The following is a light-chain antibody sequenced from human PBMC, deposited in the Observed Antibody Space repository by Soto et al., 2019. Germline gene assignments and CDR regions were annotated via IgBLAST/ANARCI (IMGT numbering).Light chain of an antibody. Sequence: EIVMTQSPATLSVSPGERATLSCMASQSVSSYLAWYQHKPGQAPRLIIYGASTRATGVPARFSGSGSGTEFTLTISSLQSEDFAVYYCKQYNNWPETFGXGTKVDIK. CDR2: GAS. J-gene: IGKJ1*01. CDR1: QSVSSY. CDR3: KQYNNWPET. V-gene: IGKV3-15*01.